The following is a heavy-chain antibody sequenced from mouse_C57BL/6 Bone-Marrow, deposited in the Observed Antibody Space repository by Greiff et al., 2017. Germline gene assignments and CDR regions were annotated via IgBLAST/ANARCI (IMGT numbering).Heavy chain of an antibody. V-gene: IGHV1-61*01. D-gene: IGHD2-3*01. J-gene: IGHJ3*01. CDR2: IYPSDSET. CDR1: GYTFTSYW. CDR3: ARSYDGYYPAWFAY. Sequence: QVQLQQPGAELVRPGSSVTLSCKASGYTFTSYWMDWVKQRPGQGLEWIGNIYPSDSETHYNQKFKDKATLTVEKSSSTAYMQLSSLTSEDSAVYYCARSYDGYYPAWFAYWGQGTLVTVSA.